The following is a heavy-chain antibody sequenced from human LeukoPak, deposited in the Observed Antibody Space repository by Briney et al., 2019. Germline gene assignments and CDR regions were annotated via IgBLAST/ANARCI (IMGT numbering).Heavy chain of an antibody. D-gene: IGHD1-26*01. CDR1: GFTFSSYS. J-gene: IGHJ3*02. V-gene: IGHV3-21*01. CDR2: ISSSSSYI. CDR3: ARDRGIVGATFPLDI. Sequence: PGGSLRLSCAASGFTFSSYSMNWVRQAPGKGLEWVSSISSSSSYIYYADSVKGRFTISRDNAKNLLYLQMNSLRAEDTAVYYCARDRGIVGATFPLDIWGQGTMVTVSS.